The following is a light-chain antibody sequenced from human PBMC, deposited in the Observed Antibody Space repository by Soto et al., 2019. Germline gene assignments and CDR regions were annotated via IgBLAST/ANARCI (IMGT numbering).Light chain of an antibody. J-gene: IGLJ1*01. V-gene: IGLV2-14*01. Sequence: QSVLTQPASVSGSPGQSITISCTGSSSDVGGYNYVSWYQQHPGKAPQLMIYEVSNRPSGVSNRFSGSTSANTASLTISGLQAEDDADYYCSSYTSTSSNYVFGSGTKLTVL. CDR2: EVS. CDR3: SSYTSTSSNYV. CDR1: SSDVGGYNY.